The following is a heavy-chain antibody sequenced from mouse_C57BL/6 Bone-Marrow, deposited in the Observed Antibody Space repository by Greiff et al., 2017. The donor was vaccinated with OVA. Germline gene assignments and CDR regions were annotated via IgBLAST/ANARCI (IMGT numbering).Heavy chain of an antibody. CDR2: IDPSDSYT. Sequence: QVQLQQPGAELVKPGASVKLSCKASGYTFTSYWMQWVKQRPGQGLEWIGEIDPSDSYTNYNQKFKGKATLTVDTSSSTAYMQLSSLTSEDSAVYYCAREGTTVVASFDDWGQGTTLTVSS. V-gene: IGHV1-50*01. D-gene: IGHD1-1*01. CDR1: GYTFTSYW. J-gene: IGHJ2*01. CDR3: AREGTTVVASFDD.